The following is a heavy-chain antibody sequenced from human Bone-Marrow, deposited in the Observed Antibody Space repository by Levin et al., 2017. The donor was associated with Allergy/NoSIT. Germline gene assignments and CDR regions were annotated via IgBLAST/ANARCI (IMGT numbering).Heavy chain of an antibody. CDR3: ARDKAAAGTDY. D-gene: IGHD6-13*01. CDR1: GDSVSSDSYY. Sequence: SETLSLTCTVSGDSVSSDSYYWSWIRQPPGKGLEWIGYIYDSGRTNYNPSLKSRVTISVDTSKNQFSLKLSSVTVADTAVYYCARDKAAAGTDYWGQGTLVAVSS. V-gene: IGHV4-61*01. CDR2: IYDSGRT. J-gene: IGHJ4*02.